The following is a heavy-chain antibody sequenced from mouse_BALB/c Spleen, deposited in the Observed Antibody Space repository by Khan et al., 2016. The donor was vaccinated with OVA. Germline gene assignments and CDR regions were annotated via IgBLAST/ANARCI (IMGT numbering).Heavy chain of an antibody. Sequence: QIQLVPSGPELKKPGETVKISCKASGYTFTNYGMNWVKQAPGKGLKWMGWINTYSGEPTYADDFKGRFVFSLETSARTAYLQISNLKNEDMTTYFCARISSYWYTDVWGAGTTVTGSS. CDR3: ARISSYWYTDV. CDR2: INTYSGEP. D-gene: IGHD6-2*01. J-gene: IGHJ1*01. CDR1: GYTFTNYG. V-gene: IGHV9-1*02.